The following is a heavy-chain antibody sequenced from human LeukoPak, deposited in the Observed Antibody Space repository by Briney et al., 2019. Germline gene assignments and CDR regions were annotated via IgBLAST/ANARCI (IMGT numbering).Heavy chain of an antibody. CDR1: GFTFSSYA. D-gene: IGHD4-17*01. CDR2: ISSSSSAM. CDR3: ATIYGDYGY. V-gene: IGHV3-48*01. J-gene: IGHJ4*02. Sequence: PGGSLRLSCAASGFTFSSYAMSWVRQAPGRGLEWVSYISSSSSAMYYADSVKGRFAISRDNVKNSLFLQMNSLRAEDTAVYYCATIYGDYGYWGQGTLVTVSS.